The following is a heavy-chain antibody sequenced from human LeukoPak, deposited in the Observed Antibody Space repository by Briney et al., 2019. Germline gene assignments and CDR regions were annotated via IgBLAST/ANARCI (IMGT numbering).Heavy chain of an antibody. CDR3: ARTNTVYGDFDY. V-gene: IGHV3-53*01. Sequence: GGSLRLSCAASGLTVTDNYFSWVRQAPGKGLEWVSVIFPDGRTYHADSVKGRFTIPRDRPKNTLLLQMNSLRADDTALYHCARTNTVYGDFDYWGQGIRVTVSS. D-gene: IGHD2/OR15-2a*01. CDR1: GLTVTDNY. CDR2: IFPDGRT. J-gene: IGHJ4*02.